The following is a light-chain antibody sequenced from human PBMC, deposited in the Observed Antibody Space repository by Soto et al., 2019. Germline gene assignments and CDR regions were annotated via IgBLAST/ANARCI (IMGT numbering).Light chain of an antibody. Sequence: DIQMTQSPSTLSASVGDRVTITCRASQSISNWLAWYQQKPGKAPKLLIYHVSSLQSGVPSRFSGSGSGTDFTLTISSLQPDDFASYYCQQSNSYSWTFGQGTKVEIK. J-gene: IGKJ1*01. CDR3: QQSNSYSWT. V-gene: IGKV1-5*01. CDR1: QSISNW. CDR2: HVS.